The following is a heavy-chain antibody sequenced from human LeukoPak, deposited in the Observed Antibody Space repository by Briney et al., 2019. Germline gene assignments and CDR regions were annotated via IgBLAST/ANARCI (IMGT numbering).Heavy chain of an antibody. D-gene: IGHD1-1*01. CDR1: GFTFSNAW. V-gene: IGHV3-15*01. CDR3: AKSRSGSANWALQIFDN. J-gene: IGHJ4*02. Sequence: GGSLRLSCAASGFTFSNAWMSWVRQAPGKGLEWVGRIKSKTDGGTTDYAAPVKGRFTISRDDSKNTLYLQMNSLRAEDTAVYFCAKSRSGSANWALQIFDNWGQGTLVTVSS. CDR2: IKSKTDGGTT.